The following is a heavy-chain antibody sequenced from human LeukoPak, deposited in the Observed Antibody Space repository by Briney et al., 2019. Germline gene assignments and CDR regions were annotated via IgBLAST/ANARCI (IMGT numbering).Heavy chain of an antibody. CDR2: IIPILGLA. J-gene: IGHJ5*02. CDR1: GGTFSSYA. V-gene: IGHV1-69*04. CDR3: ARVPGYGDYEFDNWFDP. D-gene: IGHD4-17*01. Sequence: GASVKVSCKASGGTFSSYAISWVRPAPGQGLEWMGRIIPILGLANYAQKFQGRVTITADKSTSTAYMELSSLRSEDTAVYYCARVPGYGDYEFDNWFDPWGQGTLVTVSS.